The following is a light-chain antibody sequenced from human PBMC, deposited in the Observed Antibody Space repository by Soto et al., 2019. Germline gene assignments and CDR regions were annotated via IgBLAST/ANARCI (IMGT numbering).Light chain of an antibody. CDR2: EVV. V-gene: IGLV2-8*01. CDR1: KNDVGFYDF. Sequence: LTQPPSSSGSPGQSVTISCTGTKNDVGFYDFVSWYQHHPGKAPRLIIYEVVQRPSGVPDRFSGSKSGNTASLTVSGLQAADEADYFCKSYAGSKTYVFGSGTKVTVL. J-gene: IGLJ1*01. CDR3: KSYAGSKTYV.